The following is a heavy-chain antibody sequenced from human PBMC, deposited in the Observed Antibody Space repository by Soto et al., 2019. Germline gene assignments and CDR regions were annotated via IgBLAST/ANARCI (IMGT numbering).Heavy chain of an antibody. CDR3: ANSRGTSYWLDP. Sequence: ASVKVSCKASGYTFTGYYMHWVRQAPGQGLEWMGWINPNSGGTNYAQKFQGWVTMTRDTSISTAYMELSRLRSDDTAVYYCANSRGTSYWLDPWGQGTLVTVYS. CDR2: INPNSGGT. V-gene: IGHV1-2*04. J-gene: IGHJ5*02. CDR1: GYTFTGYY. D-gene: IGHD1-26*01.